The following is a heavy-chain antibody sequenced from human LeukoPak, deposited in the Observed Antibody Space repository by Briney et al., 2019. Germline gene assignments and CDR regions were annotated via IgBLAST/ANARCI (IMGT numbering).Heavy chain of an antibody. CDR1: GYTFTGYS. CDR2: INPNSGGT. CDR3: ARDRAFRGGGFHP. V-gene: IGHV1-2*06. Sequence: ASVKVSCKASGYTFTGYSMHWVRQAPGQGLEWMGRINPNSGGTQYAQKFQGRVTMTSDSSIITVYMELSSLRSDDTAIYYCARDRAFRGGGFHPWGQGTLVTFSS. D-gene: IGHD3-10*01. J-gene: IGHJ5*02.